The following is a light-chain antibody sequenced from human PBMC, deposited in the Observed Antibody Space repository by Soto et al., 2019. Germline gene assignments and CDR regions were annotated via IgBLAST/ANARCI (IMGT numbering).Light chain of an antibody. J-gene: IGKJ2*03. Sequence: DIQMTQSPSTLSASVGDRVTITCRASQSTGGRVAWFQQKPGKSPQLLIYDVSKLHTGVPRRFSCSGAGTESTLTISGLQPDDFASYYCLQYSGYPYSFGQGTKVDIK. CDR1: QSTGGR. CDR2: DVS. CDR3: LQYSGYPYS. V-gene: IGKV1-5*01.